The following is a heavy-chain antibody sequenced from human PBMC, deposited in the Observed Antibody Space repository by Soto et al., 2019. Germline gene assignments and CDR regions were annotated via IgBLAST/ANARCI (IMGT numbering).Heavy chain of an antibody. CDR2: IFSNDET. Sequence: SGPTLVNPTETLPLTCTVSGFSLSRADVGVSWIRQPPGKALEWLAHIFSNDETVYSAPLKSRLTIIKDTSKSQVVLIMTNMDPVDTATYYGARISRYGSDFDYWGKGTLVIVSS. J-gene: IGHJ4*02. D-gene: IGHD4-17*01. CDR1: GFSLSRADVG. V-gene: IGHV2-26*02. CDR3: ARISRYGSDFDY.